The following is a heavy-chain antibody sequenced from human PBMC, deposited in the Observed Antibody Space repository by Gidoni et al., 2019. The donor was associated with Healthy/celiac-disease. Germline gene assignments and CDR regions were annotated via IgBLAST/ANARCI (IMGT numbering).Heavy chain of an antibody. CDR1: GYPIRSGYY. V-gene: IGHV4-38-2*02. Sequence: QVQLQESGPGRVKPAETLSRTCAVSGYPIRSGYYWGWIRQPPGKGLEWIGSIYHSGSTYYNPSLKSRVTISVDTSKTQFSLKLSSVTAADTAVYYCARDRNYYDSSGYYEFDYWGQGTLVTVSS. CDR2: IYHSGST. D-gene: IGHD3-22*01. CDR3: ARDRNYYDSSGYYEFDY. J-gene: IGHJ4*02.